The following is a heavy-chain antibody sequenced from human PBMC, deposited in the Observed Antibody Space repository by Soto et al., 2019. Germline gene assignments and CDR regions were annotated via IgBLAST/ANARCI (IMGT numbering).Heavy chain of an antibody. D-gene: IGHD3-22*01. CDR1: GYTLTTYY. CDR3: GRGGVSYYYDSSGYYSAFDI. J-gene: IGHJ3*02. Sequence: ASVKVSCQASGYTLTTYYMHWVRQAPGQGLEWMGIINPSGGSTSYAQKFQGRVTMTRDTSTSTVYMELSSLRSEDTAVYYCGRGGVSYYYDSSGYYSAFDIWGQGTMVTVSS. CDR2: INPSGGST. V-gene: IGHV1-46*01.